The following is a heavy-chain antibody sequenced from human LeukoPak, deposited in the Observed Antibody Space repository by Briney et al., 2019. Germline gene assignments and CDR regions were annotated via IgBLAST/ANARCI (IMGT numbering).Heavy chain of an antibody. Sequence: GGSLRLSCAASGFTFSSYGMHWVRQAPSKGLEWVAVISYDRSNKYYADSVKGRFTISRDNSKNTLYLQMNSLRAEDTAVYYCATQLLVGATKSPLDYWGQGTLVTVSS. J-gene: IGHJ4*02. V-gene: IGHV3-30*03. CDR2: ISYDRSNK. CDR3: ATQLLVGATKSPLDY. CDR1: GFTFSSYG. D-gene: IGHD1-26*01.